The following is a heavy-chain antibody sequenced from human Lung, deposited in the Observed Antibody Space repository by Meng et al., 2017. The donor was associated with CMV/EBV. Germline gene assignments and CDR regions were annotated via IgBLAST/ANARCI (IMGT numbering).Heavy chain of an antibody. CDR2: IYNDGDT. V-gene: IGHV3-53*01. CDR1: GFSVSNKY. D-gene: IGHD2-15*01. Sequence: GESLKISCAASGFSVSNKYLAWVRQAPGKGLEWVSVIYNDGDTHYTNSVKGRFTISRDSSKNTVFLQMNSLSADDTAVYYCARVGYPIGGYFDPWGQGTLVTVSS. J-gene: IGHJ5*02. CDR3: ARVGYPIGGYFDP.